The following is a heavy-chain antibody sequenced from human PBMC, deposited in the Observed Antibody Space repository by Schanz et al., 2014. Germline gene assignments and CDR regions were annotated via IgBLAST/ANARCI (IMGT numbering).Heavy chain of an antibody. V-gene: IGHV3-23*04. J-gene: IGHJ4*02. CDR2: MIGSGSSV. D-gene: IGHD3-22*01. CDR3: AKDAAYYDSVIFPDH. Sequence: VQLVESGGGVVQPGGSLSLSWEASGFTLGNYAMNWVRRVPEKGLEWVSRMIGSGSSVFYADSVKGRFTISRDNLKNTVYLQMNSLRAEDTAIYFCAKDAAYYDSVIFPDHWGQGTLVTVSS. CDR1: GFTLGNYA.